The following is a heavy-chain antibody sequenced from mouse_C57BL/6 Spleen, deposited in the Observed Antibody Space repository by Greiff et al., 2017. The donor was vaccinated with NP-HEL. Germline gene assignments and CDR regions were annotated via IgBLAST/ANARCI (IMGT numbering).Heavy chain of an antibody. CDR2: FDPENGDT. D-gene: IGHD1-3*01. J-gene: IGHJ3*01. V-gene: IGHV14-4*01. CDR3: TTGLKRFAY. Sequence: EVQLQQSGAELVRPGASVKLSCTASGFNIKDDYMHWVKQRPEQGLEWIGWFDPENGDTEYASKFQGKATITADTSSNTAYLQLSSLTSEDTAVYYCTTGLKRFAYWGQGTLVTVSA. CDR1: GFNIKDDY.